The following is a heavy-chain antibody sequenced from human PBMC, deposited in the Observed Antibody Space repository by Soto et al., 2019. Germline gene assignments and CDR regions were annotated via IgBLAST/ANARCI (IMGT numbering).Heavy chain of an antibody. D-gene: IGHD6-19*01. CDR1: GYTFTSYA. CDR2: INAGNGNT. J-gene: IGHJ3*02. Sequence: CASVKVSCKASGYTFTSYAMHWVRQAPGQRLEWMGWINAGNGNTKYSQKFQGRVTITRDTSASTAYMELSSLRSEDTAVYYCARDRAYYGSGWSKNAFDIWGQGTMVTVSS. V-gene: IGHV1-3*01. CDR3: ARDRAYYGSGWSKNAFDI.